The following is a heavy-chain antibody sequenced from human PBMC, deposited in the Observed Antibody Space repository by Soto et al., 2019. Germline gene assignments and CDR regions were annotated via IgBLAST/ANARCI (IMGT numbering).Heavy chain of an antibody. CDR1: GGSISRYF. Sequence: VSGGSISRYFWGWIRQPPGKGLELIGYIYYSGSTNYHPSLKSRVTISVDTSKNQFSLKLNSVTAADTAVYFCARSLRNDLFDYWGQGSLVTVSS. CDR3: ARSLRNDLFDY. V-gene: IGHV4-59*01. J-gene: IGHJ4*02. D-gene: IGHD3-16*01. CDR2: IYYSGST.